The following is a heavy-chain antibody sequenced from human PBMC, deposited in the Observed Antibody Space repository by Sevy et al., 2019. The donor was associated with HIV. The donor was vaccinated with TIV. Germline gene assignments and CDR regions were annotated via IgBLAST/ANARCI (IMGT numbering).Heavy chain of an antibody. CDR2: IKRKTDGGTT. CDR3: TTDSLRFWGMDV. J-gene: IGHJ6*02. Sequence: GGSLRLSCAASGFTFSNAWMNWVRQAPGKGLEWVGRIKRKTDGGTTDYAAPVKGRFTISRDDSKNTLYLQMNSLKTEDTAVYYCTTDSLRFWGMDVWGQGTTVTVSS. D-gene: IGHD3-3*01. V-gene: IGHV3-15*07. CDR1: GFTFSNAW.